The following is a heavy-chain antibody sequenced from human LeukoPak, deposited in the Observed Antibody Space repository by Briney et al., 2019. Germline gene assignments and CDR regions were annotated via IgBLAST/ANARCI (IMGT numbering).Heavy chain of an antibody. Sequence: GASVKVSCKASGYTFTSYGISWVRQAPGQGLEWMGWISAYNGNTNYAQKLQGRVTMTTDTSTSTAYKELRSLRSDDTAVYYCARTDIGPPHFDYWGQGTLVTVSS. J-gene: IGHJ4*02. CDR2: ISAYNGNT. CDR1: GYTFTSYG. V-gene: IGHV1-18*01. D-gene: IGHD5-12*01. CDR3: ARTDIGPPHFDY.